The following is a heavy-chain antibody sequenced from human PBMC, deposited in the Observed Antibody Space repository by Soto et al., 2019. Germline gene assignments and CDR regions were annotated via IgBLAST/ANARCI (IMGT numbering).Heavy chain of an antibody. D-gene: IGHD2-2*01. J-gene: IGHJ5*02. CDR3: ARGRGCSSTSCYQNFERGFDA. Sequence: QGQLQQWGAGLLKPSETLSLTCAVYGVSFRGYYWCWIRQPPGKVLEWIGEINHSGSTNDNTSLKSRVTISVDTSTSKFSLKLSSVTAADTAVYYCARGRGCSSTSCYQNFERGFDAWGQGTLVTVSS. CDR2: INHSGST. V-gene: IGHV4-34*01. CDR1: GVSFRGYY.